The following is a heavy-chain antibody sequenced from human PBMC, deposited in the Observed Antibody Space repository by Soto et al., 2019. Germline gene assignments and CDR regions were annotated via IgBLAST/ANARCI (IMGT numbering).Heavy chain of an antibody. CDR2: ISGSGGST. D-gene: IGHD2-15*01. CDR1: GFTFSSYA. CDR3: AKDRYCSGGSCYQTFGLAGY. Sequence: GGSLRLSCAASGFTFSSYAMSWVRQAPGKGLEWVSAISGSGGSTYYADSVKGRFTISRDNSKNTLYLQMNSLRAEDTAVYYCAKDRYCSGGSCYQTFGLAGYWGQGTLVTVSS. J-gene: IGHJ4*02. V-gene: IGHV3-23*01.